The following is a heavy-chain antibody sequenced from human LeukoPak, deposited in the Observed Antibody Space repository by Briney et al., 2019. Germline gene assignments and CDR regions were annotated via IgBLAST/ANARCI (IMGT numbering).Heavy chain of an antibody. D-gene: IGHD1-26*01. V-gene: IGHV3-30*18. J-gene: IGHJ5*02. CDR2: ISYDGSNK. CDR3: AKGPPAIVPRSYNWFDP. Sequence: GGSLRLSCAASGFTFSSYGMHWVRQAPGKGLEWVAVISYDGSNKYYADSVKGRFTISRDNSKNTLYLQMNSLRAEDTAVYYCAKGPPAIVPRSYNWFDPWGQGTLVTVSS. CDR1: GFTFSSYG.